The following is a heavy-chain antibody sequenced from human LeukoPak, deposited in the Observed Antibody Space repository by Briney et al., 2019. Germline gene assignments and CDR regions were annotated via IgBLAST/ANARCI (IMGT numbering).Heavy chain of an antibody. V-gene: IGHV1-69*05. CDR3: ASRQIAVAGTTFGEYFQH. J-gene: IGHJ1*01. Sequence: SVKVSCKASGGTFSSYAISWVRQAPGQGLEWMGRIIPIFGTANYAQKFQGRVTLTTDESTSTAYMELSSLRSEDTAVYYCASRQIAVAGTTFGEYFQHWGQGTLVTVSS. CDR2: IIPIFGTA. D-gene: IGHD6-19*01. CDR1: GGTFSSYA.